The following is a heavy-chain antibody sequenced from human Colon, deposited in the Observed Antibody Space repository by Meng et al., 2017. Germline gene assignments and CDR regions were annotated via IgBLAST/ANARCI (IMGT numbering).Heavy chain of an antibody. CDR2: IWYDGSNK. D-gene: IGHD4-23*01. Sequence: QGEGVGSGGGWVQPGRSLRLPVAASGFTFSSYGMHWVRQAPGKGLEWVAVIWYDGSNKYYADSVKGRFTVSRDNPKNTVYLQMNSLRAEDTAVYYCARDDGVNSAVYWGQGTLVTVSS. V-gene: IGHV3-33*01. J-gene: IGHJ4*02. CDR1: GFTFSSYG. CDR3: ARDDGVNSAVY.